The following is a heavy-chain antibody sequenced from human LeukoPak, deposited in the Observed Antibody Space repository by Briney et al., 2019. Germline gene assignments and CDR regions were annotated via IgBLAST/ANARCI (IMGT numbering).Heavy chain of an antibody. CDR1: GFTFDNYA. D-gene: IGHD3-22*01. J-gene: IGHJ4*02. CDR2: ISGSGGST. V-gene: IGHV3-23*01. Sequence: GGSLRLSCAASGFTFDNYAMSWVRQAPGKGLEWVSAISGSGGSTYYVDSVKGRFTISRDNSKNTLYMQMNSLRAEDTAVYYCAKVINSGYYYYFDYWGQGTLVTVSS. CDR3: AKVINSGYYYYFDY.